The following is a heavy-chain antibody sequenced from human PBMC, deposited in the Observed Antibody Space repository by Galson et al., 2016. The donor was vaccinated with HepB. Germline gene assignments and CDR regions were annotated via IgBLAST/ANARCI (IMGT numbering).Heavy chain of an antibody. D-gene: IGHD3-10*01. CDR1: GYSISSGYY. V-gene: IGHV4-38-2*02. J-gene: IGHJ3*02. CDR3: ARHYGSGTIPFDI. CDR2: IYHSGTT. Sequence: SETLSLTCSVSGYSISSGYYWVWIRQSPRKGLEWIGSIYHSGTTYYNPSLKSRVTISLDTSKNHFSLNLSSVTAADTAVYYCARHYGSGTIPFDIWGQGTLVAVSS.